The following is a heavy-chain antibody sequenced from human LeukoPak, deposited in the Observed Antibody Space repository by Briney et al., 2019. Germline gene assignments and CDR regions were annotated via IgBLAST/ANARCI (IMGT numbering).Heavy chain of an antibody. CDR1: GFAVFSNY. J-gene: IGHJ4*02. CDR2: INSGSSTI. CDR3: ARWRLYTGSGTGTSRYSFDL. D-gene: IGHD3-16*02. V-gene: IGHV3-48*04. Sequence: PGGSLRLSCAASGFAVFSNYMNWVRQAPGKGLEWVSYINSGSSTIYYAPSVKGRFTISRDNAKNSLYLQMNSLRAEDTAVYYCARWRLYTGSGTGTSRYSFDLWGQGTLITVSS.